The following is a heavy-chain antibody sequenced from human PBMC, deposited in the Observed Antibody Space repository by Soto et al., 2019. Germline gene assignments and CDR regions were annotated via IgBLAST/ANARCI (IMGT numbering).Heavy chain of an antibody. J-gene: IGHJ4*02. CDR2: IYYSGST. CDR1: GGSISSSSYY. CDR3: ARLVRYYDILTGYARGHFDY. D-gene: IGHD3-9*01. Sequence: PSETLSLTCTVSGGSISSSSYYWGWIRQPPGKGLEWIGSIYYSGSTYYNPSLKSRVTISVDTSKNQFSLKLSSVTAADTAVYYCARLVRYYDILTGYARGHFDYWGQGTLVTVPQ. V-gene: IGHV4-39*01.